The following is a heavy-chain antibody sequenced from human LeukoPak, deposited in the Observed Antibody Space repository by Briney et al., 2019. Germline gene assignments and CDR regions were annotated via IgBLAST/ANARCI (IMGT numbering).Heavy chain of an antibody. D-gene: IGHD3-10*01. Sequence: GGSLRLSCVASGFTFSGYWMTWVRQAPGKGLEWVANIKQDGSEKYYVDSVKGRFTISRDNAKNSLYLQMNSLRAEDTAIYYCAKDPGNYGSGSFLNWGQGTLVTVSS. V-gene: IGHV3-7*01. J-gene: IGHJ4*02. CDR1: GFTFSGYW. CDR2: IKQDGSEK. CDR3: AKDPGNYGSGSFLN.